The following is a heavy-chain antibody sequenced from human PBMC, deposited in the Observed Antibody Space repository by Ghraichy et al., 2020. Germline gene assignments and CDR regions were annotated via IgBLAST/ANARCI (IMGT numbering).Heavy chain of an antibody. CDR1: GGSISSYY. CDR2: IYTSGST. D-gene: IGHD6-13*01. J-gene: IGHJ4*02. V-gene: IGHV4-4*09. CDR3: ATQSSRYYFDY. Sequence: QTLSLTCTVSGGSISSYYWSWIRQPPGKGLEWIGYIYTSGSTNYNPSLKSRVTISVDTSKNQFSLKLSSVTAADTAMYYCATQSSRYYFDYWGQGTLVTVSS.